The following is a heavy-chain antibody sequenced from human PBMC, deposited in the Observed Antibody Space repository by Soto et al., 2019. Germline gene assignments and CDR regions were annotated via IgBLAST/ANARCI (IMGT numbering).Heavy chain of an antibody. CDR2: ISNDGSNK. V-gene: IGHV3-30-3*01. D-gene: IGHD3-3*01. Sequence: GGSLRLSCAASGFTFSSYAMHWVRQAPGKGLEWVAVISNDGSNKYYADSVKGRFTISRDNSKNTLYLQMNSLRAEDTAVYYCARSITIFGVVISRGFDYWGQGTLVTVSS. J-gene: IGHJ4*02. CDR1: GFTFSSYA. CDR3: ARSITIFGVVISRGFDY.